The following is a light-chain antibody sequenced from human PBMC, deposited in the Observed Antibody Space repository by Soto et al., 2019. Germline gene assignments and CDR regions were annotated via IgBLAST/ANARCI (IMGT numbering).Light chain of an antibody. CDR2: EVN. Sequence: QSVLTQPASVSGSPGQSITFSCTGTSSDIGVYNYVSWYQQHPGKAPKLMIYEVNNRPSGVSNRFSGSKSGNTASLTISGLQAKDEADYYCSSYTTSNTYVFGTGTKVTVL. V-gene: IGLV2-14*01. J-gene: IGLJ1*01. CDR3: SSYTTSNTYV. CDR1: SSDIGVYNY.